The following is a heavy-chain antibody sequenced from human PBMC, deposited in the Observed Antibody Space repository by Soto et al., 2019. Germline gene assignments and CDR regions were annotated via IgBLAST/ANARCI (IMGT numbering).Heavy chain of an antibody. V-gene: IGHV3-53*01. J-gene: IGHJ4*02. CDR1: GFTVSSNY. CDR2: IYSGGST. D-gene: IGHD5-12*01. CDR3: ARSAFSSGYDLGY. Sequence: GGSLRLSCAASGFTVSSNYMSWVRQAPGKGLEWVSVIYSGGSTYYADSVKGRFTISRDNSKNTLYLQMNSLRAEDTAVYYCARSAFSSGYDLGYWGQGTLVTVSS.